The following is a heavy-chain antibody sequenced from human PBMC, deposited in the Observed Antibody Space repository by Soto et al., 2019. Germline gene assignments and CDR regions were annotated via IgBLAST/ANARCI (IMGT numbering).Heavy chain of an antibody. V-gene: IGHV3-21*01. CDR2: ISSSSSYI. J-gene: IGHJ5*02. CDR1: GFTFSSYS. CDR3: ARVLRQLDLYSSSWYNWFDP. Sequence: GGSLRLSCAASGFTFSSYSMNWVRQAPGKGLEWVSSISSSSSYIYYADSVKGRFTISRDNAKNSLYLQMNSLRAEDTAVYYCARVLRQLDLYSSSWYNWFDPWGQGTLVTVSS. D-gene: IGHD6-13*01.